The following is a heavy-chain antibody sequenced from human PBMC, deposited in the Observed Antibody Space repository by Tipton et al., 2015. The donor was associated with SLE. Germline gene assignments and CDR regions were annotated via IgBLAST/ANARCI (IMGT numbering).Heavy chain of an antibody. CDR2: IDSSGNT. CDR1: GASMNGGSYS. J-gene: IGHJ5*01. Sequence: TLSLTCSVSGASMNGGSYSWHWIRPPAGKALQWLGHIDSSGNTYYNPSLRSRVSISVDVSRNQFSLTLNSVTAADTATYSCARETGTYYSTWFDSWGQGTLVTASS. CDR3: ARETGTYYSTWFDS. D-gene: IGHD1-26*01. V-gene: IGHV4-61*09.